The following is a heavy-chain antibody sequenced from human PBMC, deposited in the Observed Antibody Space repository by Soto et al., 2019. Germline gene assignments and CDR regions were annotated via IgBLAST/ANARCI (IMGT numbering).Heavy chain of an antibody. CDR2: IYSGGST. Sequence: PVGSLRLSCAASGFTFRSYGMHWVRQAPGKGVEWVAVIYSGGSTYYADSVKGRFTISRDNSKNTLYLQMNSLRAEDTAVYYCASDRYSGYRPIAVAAPYYYYYGMDVWGQVTTVTAP. J-gene: IGHJ6*02. CDR3: ASDRYSGYRPIAVAAPYYYYYGMDV. CDR1: GFTFRSYG. V-gene: IGHV3-NL1*01. D-gene: IGHD6-19*01.